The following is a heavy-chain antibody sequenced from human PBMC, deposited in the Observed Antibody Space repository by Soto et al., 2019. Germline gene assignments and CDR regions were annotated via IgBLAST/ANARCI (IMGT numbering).Heavy chain of an antibody. V-gene: IGHV4-39*01. J-gene: IGHJ4*02. CDR2: IYYSGST. CDR1: GGSISSSSYY. Sequence: QLQLQESGPGLVKPSETLSLTCTVSGGSISSSSYYWGWIRQPPGKGLEWIGSIYYSGSTYYNPSLKSRVTISVDTSKNQFSLKLSSVTAADTAVYYCAREGVDDPDYGGNSIDYWGQGTLVTVSS. CDR3: AREGVDDPDYGGNSIDY. D-gene: IGHD4-17*01.